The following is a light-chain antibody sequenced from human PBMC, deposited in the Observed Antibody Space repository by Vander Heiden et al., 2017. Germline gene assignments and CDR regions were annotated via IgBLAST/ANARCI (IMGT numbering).Light chain of an antibody. CDR3: QSYDSSLSGSHVV. J-gene: IGLJ2*01. CDR2: SNS. V-gene: IGLV1-40*01. Sequence: QSVLTHPPSVSGAPGQRATIPCTACSSNIGAGDAVHWYQQLPGTARKLLSYSNSNRPSGVPDRLSGSKSGTSASLAITGLQAEDEADYYCQSYDSSLSGSHVVFGGGTKLTVL. CDR1: SSNIGAGDA.